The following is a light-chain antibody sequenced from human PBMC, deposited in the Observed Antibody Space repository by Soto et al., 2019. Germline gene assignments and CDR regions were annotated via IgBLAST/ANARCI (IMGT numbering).Light chain of an antibody. CDR1: QGIRSY. Sequence: AIRMTQSPSSSSAYTPYRFTITCLASQGIRSYLAWYQQKPGKAPKLLIYAASTLQSGVPSRFSGSGSGTDFTLTISCLQSEDFATYYCQQYYSYPYTFGQGTRLEVK. CDR2: AAS. CDR3: QQYYSYPYT. J-gene: IGKJ5*01. V-gene: IGKV1-8*01.